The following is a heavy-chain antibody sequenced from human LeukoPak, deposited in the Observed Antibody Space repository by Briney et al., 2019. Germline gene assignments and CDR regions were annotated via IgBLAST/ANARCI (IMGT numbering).Heavy chain of an antibody. Sequence: ASVKVSCKASGYTFTGYYMHWVRQAPGQGLEWMGRINPNSGGTNYAQKFQGRVTMTRDTSISTAYMELSRLRSDDTAVYYCARAVVVVAAHFDYRGQGTLVTVSS. V-gene: IGHV1-2*06. CDR2: INPNSGGT. CDR3: ARAVVVVAAHFDY. D-gene: IGHD2-15*01. CDR1: GYTFTGYY. J-gene: IGHJ4*02.